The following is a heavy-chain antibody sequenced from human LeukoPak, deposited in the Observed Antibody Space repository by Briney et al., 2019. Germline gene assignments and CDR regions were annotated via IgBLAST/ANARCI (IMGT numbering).Heavy chain of an antibody. V-gene: IGHV2-26*01. J-gene: IGHJ3*02. CDR1: GFSLSNARMG. Sequence: SGPVLLKPTETHTLTFTDSGFSLSNARMGVSWIRQPPGKALEWLSHIFSNDEKSYSTSLKSRLTISKDTSKSQVILTMTNMDPVDTATYYCARTDYGDYGGAFDIWGQGTMVTVSS. CDR3: ARTDYGDYGGAFDI. D-gene: IGHD4-17*01. CDR2: IFSNDEK.